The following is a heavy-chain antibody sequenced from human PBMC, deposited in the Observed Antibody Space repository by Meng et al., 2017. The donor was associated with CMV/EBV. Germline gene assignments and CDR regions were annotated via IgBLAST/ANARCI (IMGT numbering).Heavy chain of an antibody. J-gene: IGHJ4*02. CDR1: GYTFTGYY. V-gene: IGHV1-2*02. Sequence: QVQLVQSGAEVKKPGASVKVSGKASGYTFTGYYLHWVRQAPGQGLEWMGWINPNSGGTNNAQKFQGRVTMTRDTSISTAYMELSRLRSDDTAVYYCARDDGSLDYWGQGTLVTVSS. CDR3: ARDDGSLDY. CDR2: INPNSGGT. D-gene: IGHD2-15*01.